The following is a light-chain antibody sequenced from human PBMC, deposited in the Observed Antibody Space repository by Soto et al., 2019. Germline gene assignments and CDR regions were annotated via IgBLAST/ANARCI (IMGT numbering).Light chain of an antibody. CDR2: DVS. Sequence: EIVMTQSPATLSLSPGERATLSCRASQSVRTYLAWYQQKPGQAPRLLLFDVSQRATGIPARFSGSGSGTDFTLTISNLEPEDFAVYYCQQRSAWPLTFGGGTEVEIK. CDR3: QQRSAWPLT. CDR1: QSVRTY. J-gene: IGKJ4*01. V-gene: IGKV3-11*01.